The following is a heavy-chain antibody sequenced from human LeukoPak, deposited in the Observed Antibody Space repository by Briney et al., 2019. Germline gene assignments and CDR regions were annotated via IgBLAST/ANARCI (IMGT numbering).Heavy chain of an antibody. D-gene: IGHD3-3*01. CDR1: GFIFSNYG. V-gene: IGHV3-23*01. CDR3: AKYSDFWSRRPGFDY. CDR2: ISGSGTYT. J-gene: IGHJ4*02. Sequence: GGSLRLSCAASGFIFSNYGLSWVRQSPGKGLEWVSAISGSGTYTYYADSVKGRFTISRDNSRNALYLQMNSLRVEDTAVYYCAKYSDFWSRRPGFDYWGQGTLVTVSS.